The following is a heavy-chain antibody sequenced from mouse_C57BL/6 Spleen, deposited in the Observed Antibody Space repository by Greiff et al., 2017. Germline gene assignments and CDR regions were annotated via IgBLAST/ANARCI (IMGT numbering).Heavy chain of an antibody. CDR1: GYTFTSYG. V-gene: IGHV1-81*01. CDR3: ARSAYYSNYLSMDY. J-gene: IGHJ4*01. D-gene: IGHD2-5*01. Sequence: QVQLQQSGAELARPGASVKLSCKASGYTFTSYGISWVKQRTGQGLEWIGEIYPRSGNTYYNEKFKGKATLTADKSSSTAYMELRSLTSEDSAVYFCARSAYYSNYLSMDYWGQGTSVTVSS. CDR2: IYPRSGNT.